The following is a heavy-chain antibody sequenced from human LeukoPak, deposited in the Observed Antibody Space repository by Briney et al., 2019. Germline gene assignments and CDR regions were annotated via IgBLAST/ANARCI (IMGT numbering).Heavy chain of an antibody. CDR3: AKVPYSGSSYFDY. J-gene: IGHJ4*02. CDR2: ISSSSSTI. V-gene: IGHV3-48*01. D-gene: IGHD1-26*01. CDR1: GFTFSSYS. Sequence: GGSLRLSCAASGFTFSSYSMNWVRQAPGKGLEWVSYISSSSSTIYCADSVKGRFTISRDNAKNSLYLQMNSLRAEDTAVYYCAKVPYSGSSYFDYWGQGTLVTVSS.